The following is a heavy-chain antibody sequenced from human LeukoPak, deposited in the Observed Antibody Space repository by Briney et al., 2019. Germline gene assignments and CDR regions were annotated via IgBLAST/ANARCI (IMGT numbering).Heavy chain of an antibody. CDR1: GGSISSYY. V-gene: IGHV4-59*08. CDR3: ARHFREGSPNFDY. CDR2: IHSSGST. Sequence: NPSETLSLTCTVSGGSISSYYRSWIRQPPGKGLEWIGYIHSSGSTKFNPSLKSRVIISLDTSKNQFSLKLSSVTAADTAVYYCARHFREGSPNFDYWGQGTLVIVSS. J-gene: IGHJ4*02.